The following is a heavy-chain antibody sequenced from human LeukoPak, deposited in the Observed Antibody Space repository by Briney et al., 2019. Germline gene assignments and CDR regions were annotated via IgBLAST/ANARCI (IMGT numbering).Heavy chain of an antibody. Sequence: GASVKVSCKAAGYTFTGYYMHWARQAPGQGLEWMGWINPNSGGTNYAQKFQGRVTMTRDTSITTAYMELSRLRSDDTAVYYCARRYFVSGSYYTDYWGQGTLVTVSS. D-gene: IGHD3-10*01. CDR2: INPNSGGT. V-gene: IGHV1-2*02. CDR3: ARRYFVSGSYYTDY. J-gene: IGHJ4*02. CDR1: GYTFTGYY.